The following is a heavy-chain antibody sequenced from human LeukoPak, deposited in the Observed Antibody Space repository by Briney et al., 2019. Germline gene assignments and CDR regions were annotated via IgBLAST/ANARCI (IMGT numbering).Heavy chain of an antibody. D-gene: IGHD2-21*02. CDR2: IRYDGSNK. V-gene: IGHV3-30*02. CDR1: GFTFSSYE. J-gene: IGHJ4*02. CDR3: AKTGDSGDYFDY. Sequence: GGSLRLSCAASGFTFSSYEMNWVRQAPGKGLEWVAFIRYDGSNKYYADSVKGRFTISRDNSKNTLYLQMNSLRAEDTAVYYCAKTGDSGDYFDYWAREPWSPSPQ.